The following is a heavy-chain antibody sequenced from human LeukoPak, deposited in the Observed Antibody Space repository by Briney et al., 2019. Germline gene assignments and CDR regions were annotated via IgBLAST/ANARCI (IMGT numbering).Heavy chain of an antibody. CDR1: GFTVSGTY. J-gene: IGHJ4*02. V-gene: IGHV3-66*01. D-gene: IGHD5-12*01. CDR3: ARALYSGHADLFDS. Sequence: GGSLRLSCAVSGFTVSGTYMSWVRQGPGKGLEWVSVIYSGGNTYYSDSVKGRFAISRDTSKNTLYLQMNSLRAEDTAVYYCARALYSGHADLFDSWGQGTLVTVSS. CDR2: IYSGGNT.